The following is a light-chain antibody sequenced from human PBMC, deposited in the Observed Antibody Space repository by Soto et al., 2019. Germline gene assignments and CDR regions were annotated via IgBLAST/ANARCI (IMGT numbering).Light chain of an antibody. CDR3: QQYNTWPLT. CDR2: EAS. V-gene: IGKV3-15*01. CDR1: QSVSTT. J-gene: IGKJ1*01. Sequence: EIVFTQSPTALSLSPGERATLSCRASQSVSTTLAWSQHKPGQPTRLPINEASIRATGIPARCSGSGSGTEFTSTNSSLQSEDFALYYHQQYNTWPLTFGEGTKVDIK.